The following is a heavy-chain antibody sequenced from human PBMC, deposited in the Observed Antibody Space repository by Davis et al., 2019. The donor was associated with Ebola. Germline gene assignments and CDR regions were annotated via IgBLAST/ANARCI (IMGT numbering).Heavy chain of an antibody. CDR3: ARGGVEYHSGWYWLHP. V-gene: IGHV4-4*07. CDR1: GSSISTYY. Sequence: PSETLSLTCTVSGSSISTYYWSWIRQPAGRGLEWIGRIYDNGNINYNPSLKSRLTISVDKSKNQFSLKLTSATPADTAVYYCARGGVEYHSGWYWLHPWGQGTLVTVSS. J-gene: IGHJ5*02. D-gene: IGHD6-19*01. CDR2: IYDNGNI.